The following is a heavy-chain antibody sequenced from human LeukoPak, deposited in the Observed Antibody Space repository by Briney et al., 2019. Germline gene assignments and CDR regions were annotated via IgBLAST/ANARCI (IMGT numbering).Heavy chain of an antibody. D-gene: IGHD6-19*01. CDR2: IKTESDGGTT. CDR1: GLTFNYAW. CDR3: ATDYLYSSGWREAY. J-gene: IGHJ4*02. V-gene: IGHV3-15*01. Sequence: GGSLRLSCAASGLTFNYAWMNWVRQAPGKGLEWVGHIKTESDGGTTDYAAPVKGRFTISRDDSENTLYLQMNSLEIEDTAVYYCATDYLYSSGWREAYWGQGTLVTVSS.